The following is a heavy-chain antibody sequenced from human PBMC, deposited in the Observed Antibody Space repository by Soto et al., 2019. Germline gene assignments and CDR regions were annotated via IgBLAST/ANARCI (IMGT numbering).Heavy chain of an antibody. J-gene: IGHJ5*01. V-gene: IGHV4-30-4*01. CDR3: ARGRYCLTGRCFPNWFDS. Sequence: SETLSLTCSVSGDSISNLDYFWAWIRQPPGQALEYIGYIYKSATTYYNPSFESRVTISVDTSKSQFSLNVTSVTAADTAVYFCARGRYCLTGRCFPNWFDSWGQGALVTVSS. D-gene: IGHD7-27*01. CDR2: IYKSATT. CDR1: GDSISNLDYF.